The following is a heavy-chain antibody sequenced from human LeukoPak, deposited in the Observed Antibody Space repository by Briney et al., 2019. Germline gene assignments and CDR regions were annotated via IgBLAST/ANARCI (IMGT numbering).Heavy chain of an antibody. CDR2: IYYSGST. V-gene: IGHV4-39*01. CDR3: ARQWIQLWFSPYNRFDP. CDR1: GGSISSSSYY. Sequence: PSETLSLTCTVSGGSISSSSYYWGWIRQPPGKGLEWIGSIYYSGSTYYNPSLKSRVTISVDTSKNQFSLKLSSVTAADTAVYYCARQWIQLWFSPYNRFDPWGQGTLVTVSS. J-gene: IGHJ5*02. D-gene: IGHD5-18*01.